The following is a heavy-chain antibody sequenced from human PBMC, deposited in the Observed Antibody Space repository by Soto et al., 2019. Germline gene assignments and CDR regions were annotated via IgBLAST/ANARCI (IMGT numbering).Heavy chain of an antibody. CDR3: ARSIVVVTALDY. Sequence: ASVKVSCKASGYTFTNYAMHWVRQAPGQRLEWMGWINAGNGNTKYSQKFQGRVTITRDTSASTAYMELSSLISEDTAVYYCARSIVVVTALDYWGQGTLVTVSS. D-gene: IGHD2-21*02. V-gene: IGHV1-3*01. CDR2: INAGNGNT. J-gene: IGHJ4*02. CDR1: GYTFTNYA.